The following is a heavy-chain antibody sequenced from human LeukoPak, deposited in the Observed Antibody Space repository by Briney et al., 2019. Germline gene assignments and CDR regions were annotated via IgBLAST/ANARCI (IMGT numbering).Heavy chain of an antibody. CDR3: AKDGEDGGDYYYYYYMDV. CDR1: GFTFSSYA. D-gene: IGHD4-23*01. Sequence: PGGSLRLSCAASGFTFSSYAMSWVRQAPGKGLEWASAISGSGGSTYYADSVKGRFTISRDNSKNTLYLQMNSLRAEDTAVYYCAKDGEDGGDYYYYYYMDVWGKGTTVTVSS. J-gene: IGHJ6*03. V-gene: IGHV3-23*01. CDR2: ISGSGGST.